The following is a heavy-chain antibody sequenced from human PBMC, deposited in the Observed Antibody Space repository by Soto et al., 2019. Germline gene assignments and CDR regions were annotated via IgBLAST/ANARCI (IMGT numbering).Heavy chain of an antibody. CDR3: ASLLHYYDSSGYSWFDP. CDR2: INPNSGGT. CDR1: GYTFTGYY. V-gene: IGHV1-2*02. Sequence: RASVKVSCKASGYTFTGYYMHWVRQAPGQGLEWMGWINPNSGGTNYAQKFQDRVTMTRDTSISTAYMELSRLRSDDTAVYYCASLLHYYDSSGYSWFDPWGQGTLVTVSS. J-gene: IGHJ5*02. D-gene: IGHD3-22*01.